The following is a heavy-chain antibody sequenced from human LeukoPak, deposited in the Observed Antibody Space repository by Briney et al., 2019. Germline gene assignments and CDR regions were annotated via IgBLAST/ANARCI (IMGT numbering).Heavy chain of an antibody. J-gene: IGHJ3*02. CDR3: ARDGGSYLPHDAFDI. CDR1: GFTFSSYW. CDR2: INSDGSST. Sequence: PGGSLRLSCAASGFTFSSYWMHWVRQAPGKGLVRVSRINSDGSSTSYADSVKGRFTISRDNAKNTLYLQMNSLRAEDTAVYYCARDGGSYLPHDAFDIWGQGTMVTVSS. V-gene: IGHV3-74*01. D-gene: IGHD1-26*01.